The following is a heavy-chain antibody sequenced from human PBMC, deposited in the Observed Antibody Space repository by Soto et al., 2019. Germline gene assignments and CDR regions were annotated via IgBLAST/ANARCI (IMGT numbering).Heavy chain of an antibody. D-gene: IGHD1-26*01. V-gene: IGHV3-7*03. CDR3: AREVTDWELLQVVDY. Sequence: EVQLVESGGGLVQPGGSLRLSCAASGFTFSSYWMSWVRQAPGKGLEWVANIKQDGREKYYVDSVKGRFTISRDNAKNSLYLQMNSLRAEDTAVYYCAREVTDWELLQVVDYWGQGTLVTVSS. CDR1: GFTFSSYW. CDR2: IKQDGREK. J-gene: IGHJ4*02.